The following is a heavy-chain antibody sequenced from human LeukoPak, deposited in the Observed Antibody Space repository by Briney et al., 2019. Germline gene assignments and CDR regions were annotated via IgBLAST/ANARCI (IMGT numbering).Heavy chain of an antibody. CDR3: ARHGTFFYDSSGYLPFDY. J-gene: IGHJ4*02. V-gene: IGHV4-59*08. D-gene: IGHD3-22*01. CDR2: MWYSGST. CDR1: GGFISRYY. Sequence: PSETLSPTCTVAGGFISRYYWSWIRQPPGKGLEWIGYMWYSGSTTHNPPLKRRLTISVEQSKTQFSLKLSSVTAADTAVYYCARHGTFFYDSSGYLPFDYWGQGTLVTVSS.